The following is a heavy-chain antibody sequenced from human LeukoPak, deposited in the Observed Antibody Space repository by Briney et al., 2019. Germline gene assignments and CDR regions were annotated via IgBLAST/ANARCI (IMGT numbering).Heavy chain of an antibody. D-gene: IGHD3-9*01. CDR1: GFTFSSYT. V-gene: IGHV3-21*01. CDR3: ARATTYDILTGYYDY. J-gene: IGHJ4*02. CDR2: ISSSSSYI. Sequence: GGSLRLSCAASGFTFSSYTMNWVRQAPGKGLEWVSSISSSSSYIYYAESVKGRFTMSRDNAKNSLYLQMNSLRAEDTAVYYCARATTYDILTGYYDYWGQGTLVTVSS.